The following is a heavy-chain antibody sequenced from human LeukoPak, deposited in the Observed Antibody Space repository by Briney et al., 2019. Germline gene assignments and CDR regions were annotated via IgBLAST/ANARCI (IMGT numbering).Heavy chain of an antibody. Sequence: PGGSLQISCQGSGYSFTSYWSGWVRRVPGKGLEGMGIIYPGDSDTRYSPSYQVQVTISADTPISTAYLQWSSLKASDTAMYYCATPLGYYDSSGYYSASTRFDPCGQGTLVTVPS. CDR3: ATPLGYYDSSGYYSASTRFDP. CDR1: GYSFTSYW. D-gene: IGHD3-22*01. J-gene: IGHJ5*02. V-gene: IGHV5-51*01. CDR2: IYPGDSDT.